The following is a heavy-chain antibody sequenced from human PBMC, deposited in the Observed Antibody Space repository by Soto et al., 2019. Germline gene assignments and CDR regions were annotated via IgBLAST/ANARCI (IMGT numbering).Heavy chain of an antibody. V-gene: IGHV4-59*01. D-gene: IGHD5-12*01. J-gene: IGHJ4*02. CDR3: ARADVDIVANDY. Sequence: SETLSLTCTVSGGSISSYYWSWIRQPPGKVLEWIGYIYYSGSTNYNPSLKSLVTISVDTSKNQFSLKLSSVTAADTAVYYCARADVDIVANDYWGQGTLVTVYS. CDR2: IYYSGST. CDR1: GGSISSYY.